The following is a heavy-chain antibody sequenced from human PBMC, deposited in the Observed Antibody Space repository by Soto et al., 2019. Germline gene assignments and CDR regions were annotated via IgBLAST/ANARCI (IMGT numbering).Heavy chain of an antibody. CDR1: GFTFSSYG. Sequence: QVQLVESGEGVVQPGRSLRLSCAASGFTFSSYGMHWVRQAPGKGLEWVAVISYDGSNKYYADSVKGRFTISRDNSKNTLYLQMNSLRAEDTAVYYCARPDYGDPYYFDYWGQGTLVTVSS. D-gene: IGHD4-17*01. V-gene: IGHV3-30*03. CDR3: ARPDYGDPYYFDY. J-gene: IGHJ4*02. CDR2: ISYDGSNK.